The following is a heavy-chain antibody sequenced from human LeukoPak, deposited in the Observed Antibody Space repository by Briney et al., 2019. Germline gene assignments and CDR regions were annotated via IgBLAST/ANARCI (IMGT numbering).Heavy chain of an antibody. D-gene: IGHD3-22*01. CDR1: GFTFSSHG. CDR3: ATDPYGYYGDYAFDI. Sequence: PGGSLRLSCAASGFTFSSHGMHWVRQAPGKGLEWVAMIWYDGSKKYYGDSVKGRFTVSRDNSKNTVDLQMNSLRVEDTAVYYCATDPYGYYGDYAFDIWGQGTLVTVSS. CDR2: IWYDGSKK. J-gene: IGHJ3*02. V-gene: IGHV3-33*01.